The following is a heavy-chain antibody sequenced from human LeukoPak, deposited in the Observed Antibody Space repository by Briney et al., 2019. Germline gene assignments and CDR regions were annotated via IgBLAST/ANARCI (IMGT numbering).Heavy chain of an antibody. V-gene: IGHV3-23*01. D-gene: IGHD1-14*01. CDR3: AKVRTYFYHGLDV. CDR1: GFTFSTCA. Sequence: QPGGSLRLSCAASGFTFSTCAMSWVRQAPGKGLEWVSGISGTTSGTYYADSVKGRFTISRDSSKNTLFLQVNSLRAGDTAVYYCAKVRTYFYHGLDVWGQGTTVTVSS. CDR2: ISGTTSGT. J-gene: IGHJ6*02.